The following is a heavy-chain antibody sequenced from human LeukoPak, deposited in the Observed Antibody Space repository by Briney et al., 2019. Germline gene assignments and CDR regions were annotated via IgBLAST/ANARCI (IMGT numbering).Heavy chain of an antibody. V-gene: IGHV1-69*05. CDR3: ARDGELEVDLDYYYYYYMDV. CDR1: GGTFSSYA. Sequence: SVKVSCKASGGTFSSYAISWVRQAPGQGLEWMGRIIPIFGTANYAQKFQGRVTITTDESTSRAYMELSSLRSEDTAVYYCARDGELEVDLDYYYYYYMDVWGKGTTVTVSS. CDR2: IIPIFGTA. J-gene: IGHJ6*03. D-gene: IGHD3-10*01.